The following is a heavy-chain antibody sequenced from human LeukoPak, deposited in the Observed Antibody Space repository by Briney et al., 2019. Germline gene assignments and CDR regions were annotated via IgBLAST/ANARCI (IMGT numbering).Heavy chain of an antibody. J-gene: IGHJ5*02. V-gene: IGHV3-30-3*01. CDR1: GFPFSAYA. Sequence: GGSLRLSCAASGFPFSAYAVHWVRQAPGKGLEWVAVISYDGSIEYYADSVKGRFTISRDNSKSTLYLQMNSLRVEDTAVYYCARQVQYRSGYFPPDPWGQGTLVTVSS. D-gene: IGHD6-19*01. CDR2: ISYDGSIE. CDR3: ARQVQYRSGYFPPDP.